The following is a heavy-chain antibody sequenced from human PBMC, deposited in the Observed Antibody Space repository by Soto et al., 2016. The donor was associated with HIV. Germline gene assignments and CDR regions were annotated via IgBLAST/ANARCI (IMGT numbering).Heavy chain of an antibody. CDR3: ARGRDIVEVISTTVFDY. V-gene: IGHV1-18*04. D-gene: IGHD2-15*01. J-gene: IGHJ4*02. CDR1: GYTFTGYY. CDR2: ISGYNGNT. Sequence: QVQLVQSGAEVKKPGASVKVSCKASGYTFTGYYMHWVRQAPGRGLEWMGWISGYNGNTNYALKFQDRVTMTIDSSTSTAYMELRSLRSDDTAVYYCARGRDIVEVISTTVFDYWGQGTLVTVSS.